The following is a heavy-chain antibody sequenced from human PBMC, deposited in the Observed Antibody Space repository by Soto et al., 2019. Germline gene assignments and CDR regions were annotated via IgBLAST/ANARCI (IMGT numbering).Heavy chain of an antibody. J-gene: IGHJ5*02. CDR1: GGTFSSYA. CDR3: ARGTPVWFDP. Sequence: EASVKVSCKASGGTFSSYAISWVRQAPGQGLEWMGWISAYNGNTNYAQKFQGRVTITRDTSASTAYMELSSLRSEDTAVYYCARGTPVWFDPWGQGTLVTVSS. V-gene: IGHV1-18*01. CDR2: ISAYNGNT. D-gene: IGHD3-10*01.